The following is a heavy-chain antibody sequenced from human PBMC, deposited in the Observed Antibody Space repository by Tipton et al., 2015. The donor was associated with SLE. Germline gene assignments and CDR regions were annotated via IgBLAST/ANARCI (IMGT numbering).Heavy chain of an antibody. CDR1: GGTFSSYA. CDR2: IIPIFGTA. D-gene: IGHD6-13*01. Sequence: QLVQSGAEVRKPGASVKVSCKASGGTFSSYAISWVRQAPGKGLEWMGWIIPIFGTANYAQKFQGRVTITADNSTSTAYMERSSMRSEDTAVYYCARGGDSSSWFEYPDYWGQVTLFTVSS. V-gene: IGHV1-69*06. CDR3: ARGGDSSSWFEYPDY. J-gene: IGHJ4*02.